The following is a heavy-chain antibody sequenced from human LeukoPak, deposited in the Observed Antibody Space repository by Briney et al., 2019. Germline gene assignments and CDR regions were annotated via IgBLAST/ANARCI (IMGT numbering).Heavy chain of an antibody. J-gene: IGHJ6*02. CDR2: IYYSGST. CDR1: GGSFSGYY. Sequence: SETLSLTCAVYGGSFSGYYWSWIRQPPGKGLEWIGYIYYSGSTNYNPSLKSRVTISVDTSKNQFSLKLSSVTAADTAVYYCARLGASRAGNSDYYYGMDVWGQGTTVTVSS. CDR3: ARLGASRAGNSDYYYGMDV. D-gene: IGHD3-16*01. V-gene: IGHV4-59*01.